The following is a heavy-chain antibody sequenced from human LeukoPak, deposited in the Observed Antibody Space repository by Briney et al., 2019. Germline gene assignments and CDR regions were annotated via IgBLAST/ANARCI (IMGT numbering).Heavy chain of an antibody. CDR2: ISSSSSTI. CDR1: GFIFSSYS. J-gene: IGHJ2*01. Sequence: PGGSLRLSCAVSGFIFSSYSMNWVRQAPGKGLEWVSYISSSSSTIYYADSVKGRFTISRDSAKNSLYLQMNSLRAEDTAVYYCARRHTSYWYFDLWGRGTLVIVSS. CDR3: ARRHTSYWYFDL. D-gene: IGHD1-1*01. V-gene: IGHV3-48*01.